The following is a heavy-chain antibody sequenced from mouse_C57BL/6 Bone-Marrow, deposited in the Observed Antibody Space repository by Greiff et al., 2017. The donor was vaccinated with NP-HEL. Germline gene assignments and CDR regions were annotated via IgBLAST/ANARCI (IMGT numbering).Heavy chain of an antibody. J-gene: IGHJ1*03. V-gene: IGHV1-18*01. CDR1: GYTFTDYN. CDR2: INPNNGGT. Sequence: EVQLQQSGPELVKPGASVKIPCKASGYTFTDYNMDWVKQSHGKSLEWIGDINPNNGGTIYNQKFKGKATLTVDKSSSTAYMALRSLTSEDTAVYYCARNPWYYGSSPWYFDVWGTGTTVTVSS. D-gene: IGHD1-1*01. CDR3: ARNPWYYGSSPWYFDV.